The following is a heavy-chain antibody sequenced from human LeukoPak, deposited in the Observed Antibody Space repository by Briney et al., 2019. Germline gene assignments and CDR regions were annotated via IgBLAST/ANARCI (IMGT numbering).Heavy chain of an antibody. CDR3: ARDGYSGGWSAGGYFDY. CDR2: INPNTGGT. J-gene: IGHJ4*02. Sequence: ASVKVSCKASGYTFTGYYIHWVRQAPGQGLEWMGFINPNTGGTSYAQKFQARVTMTRDTSISTAYMELSGLRSDDTAVYYCARDGYSGGWSAGGYFDYWGQGTLVTVSS. V-gene: IGHV1-2*02. CDR1: GYTFTGYY. D-gene: IGHD6-19*01.